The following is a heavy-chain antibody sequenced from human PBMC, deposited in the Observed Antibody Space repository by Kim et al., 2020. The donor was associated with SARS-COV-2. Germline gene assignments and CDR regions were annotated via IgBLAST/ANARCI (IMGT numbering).Heavy chain of an antibody. V-gene: IGHV3-21*04. Sequence: AGSVKSRLTTSRGNTTNTRYLEMNSLGAEDTAVYYCARVREGGSSWYYFDYWGQGTLVTVSS. CDR3: ARVREGGSSWYYFDY. J-gene: IGHJ4*02. D-gene: IGHD6-13*01.